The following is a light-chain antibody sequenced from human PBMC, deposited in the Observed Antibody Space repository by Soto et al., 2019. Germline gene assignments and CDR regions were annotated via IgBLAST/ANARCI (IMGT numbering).Light chain of an antibody. V-gene: IGKV3-20*01. CDR1: NVSSTY. Sequence: NVSSTYLALCQHKAVQSPGLLICGASLRANGIPHRFSGSGGGTDFTLTISTLEPEDFAVYYCQQYGSSPWNFGQGTKV. CDR2: GAS. CDR3: QQYGSSPWN. J-gene: IGKJ1*01.